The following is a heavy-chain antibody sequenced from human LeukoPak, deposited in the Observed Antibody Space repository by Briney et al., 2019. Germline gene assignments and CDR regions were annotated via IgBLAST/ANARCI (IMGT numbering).Heavy chain of an antibody. CDR1: GYSISSGYY. V-gene: IGHV4-38-2*01. J-gene: IGHJ4*02. CDR2: IYHSGST. Sequence: ETLSLTCAVSGYSISSGYYWGWIRQPPGKGLEWIGSIYHSGSTYYNPSLKSRVTISVDTSKNQFSLKLTSVTAADTAVYYCARHPKSASLKNRGPPNQLVYMTTVTTFDYWGQGTLVIVSS. D-gene: IGHD4-17*01. CDR3: ARHPKSASLKNRGPPNQLVYMTTVTTFDY.